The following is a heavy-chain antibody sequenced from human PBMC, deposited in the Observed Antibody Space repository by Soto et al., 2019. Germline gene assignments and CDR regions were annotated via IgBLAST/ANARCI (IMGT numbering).Heavy chain of an antibody. D-gene: IGHD5-18*01. J-gene: IGHJ6*02. CDR3: AKDLRLWSKDYYYYGMDV. CDR1: GFTFSSYG. CDR2: ISYDGSKE. Sequence: VQLVESGGGLIQPGGSLRLSCAASGFTFSSYGMHWVRQAPGKGLEWVAVISYDGSKEFYADPVKGRFTISRDNSKNTLYLQMNSLRAEDTAVYYCAKDLRLWSKDYYYYGMDVWGQGTTVTVSS. V-gene: IGHV3-30*18.